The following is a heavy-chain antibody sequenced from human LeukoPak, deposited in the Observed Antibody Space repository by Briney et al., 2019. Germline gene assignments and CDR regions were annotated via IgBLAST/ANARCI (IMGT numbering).Heavy chain of an antibody. Sequence: GESMKISCKGSGYSFTSYCIGWVRQKAGKVLEWMGNIYPGDSDTRYSPSFQGQVTISADKSISTAYLQWSSLKASDTAMYYRARRSGSGSSPFDPWGQGTLVTVSS. D-gene: IGHD3-3*01. CDR2: IYPGDSDT. J-gene: IGHJ5*02. CDR3: ARRSGSGSSPFDP. CDR1: GYSFTSYC. V-gene: IGHV5-51*01.